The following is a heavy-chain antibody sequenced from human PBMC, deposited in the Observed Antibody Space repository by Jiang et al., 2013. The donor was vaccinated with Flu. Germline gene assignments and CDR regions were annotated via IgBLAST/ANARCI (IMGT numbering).Heavy chain of an antibody. CDR3: ANDIGYCSGDSCYSPGVVDY. J-gene: IGHJ4*02. CDR1: FSFSSNS. CDR2: ISSSSSNI. V-gene: IGHV3-48*01. Sequence: FSFSSNSMNWVRQAPGKGLEWVSYISSSSSNIYYADSVKGRFTISRDNAKNSLYLQMNSLRADDTAVYYCANDIGYCSGDSCYSPGVVDYWGQGALVTVSS. D-gene: IGHD2-15*01.